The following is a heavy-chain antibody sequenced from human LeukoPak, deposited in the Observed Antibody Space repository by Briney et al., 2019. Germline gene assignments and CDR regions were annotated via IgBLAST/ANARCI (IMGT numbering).Heavy chain of an antibody. CDR3: ARQPYMLGAYYFDY. Sequence: SETLSLTCAVYGGSFSGYSCGSIRQPPGKGLEWIGEINHSGSTNYNPSLKSRVTISVETPKNQFSLKLSSVTAADTAVYYCARQPYMLGAYYFDYWGQGTLVTVSS. CDR2: INHSGST. D-gene: IGHD1-26*01. J-gene: IGHJ4*02. V-gene: IGHV4-34*01. CDR1: GGSFSGYS.